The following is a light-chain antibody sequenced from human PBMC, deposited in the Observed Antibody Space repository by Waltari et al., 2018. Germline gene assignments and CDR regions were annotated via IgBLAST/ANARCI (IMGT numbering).Light chain of an antibody. CDR2: DFS. V-gene: IGLV2-14*03. J-gene: IGLJ2*01. Sequence: QSALTQPASVSGSPGQSITISCTGTSSDVGGYNYVSWYQQHPGKAPKLMIYDFSERPSGVSNRFSGSKSGNTASLTISGLQAEDEADYYCGSYTSSNTVIFGGGTKLTVL. CDR1: SSDVGGYNY. CDR3: GSYTSSNTVI.